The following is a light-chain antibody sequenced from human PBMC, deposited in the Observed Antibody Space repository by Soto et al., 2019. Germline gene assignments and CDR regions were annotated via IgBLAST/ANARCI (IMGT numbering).Light chain of an antibody. V-gene: IGLV3-25*03. CDR1: ALPKQF. J-gene: IGLJ2*01. CDR3: QSTDSSGTSVV. CDR2: NDT. Sequence: SYELTQPPSVSLSPGQTARITCSGDALPKQFAHWYQQKAGQAPVVLIYNDTERPSGIPERFSGSSSGTTVTLTSSGLPAEDEAHYYCQSTDSSGTSVVFGGGTQLTVL.